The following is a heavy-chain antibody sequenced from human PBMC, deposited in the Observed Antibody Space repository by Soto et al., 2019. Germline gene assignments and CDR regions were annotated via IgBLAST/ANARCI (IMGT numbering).Heavy chain of an antibody. J-gene: IGHJ6*02. V-gene: IGHV3-30-3*01. D-gene: IGHD3-16*02. CDR3: AREGAVHAVIGHYYYGMDV. CDR1: GFNFSKYD. Sequence: GVSLRLSCEASGFNFSKYDMHWVRQAPGKGLEWLAVISYDGNKKYYAASVKGRFTISRDNAKNTTYQQMNSLRAEDTAVYYCAREGAVHAVIGHYYYGMDVWGQGTPVTVSS. CDR2: ISYDGNKK.